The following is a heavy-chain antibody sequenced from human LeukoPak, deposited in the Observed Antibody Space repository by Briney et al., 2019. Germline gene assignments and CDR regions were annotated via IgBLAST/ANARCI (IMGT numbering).Heavy chain of an antibody. CDR2: IIPILGIA. J-gene: IGHJ6*02. Sequence: GASVRVSCKASGGTFSSYTISWVRRAPGQGLEWMGRIIPILGIANYAQKFQGRVTITADKSTSTAYMELSSLRSEDTAVYYCARGQIRYFDRSARGSYYYYYGMDVWGQGTTVTVSS. V-gene: IGHV1-69*02. CDR1: GGTFSSYT. D-gene: IGHD3-9*01. CDR3: ARGQIRYFDRSARGSYYYYYGMDV.